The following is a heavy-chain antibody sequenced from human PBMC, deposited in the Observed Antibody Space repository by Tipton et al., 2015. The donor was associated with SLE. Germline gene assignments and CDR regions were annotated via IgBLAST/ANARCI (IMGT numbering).Heavy chain of an antibody. J-gene: IGHJ5*02. CDR2: INPSGGST. V-gene: IGHV1-46*01. Sequence: SGPEVKKPGASVKVSCKASGYTFTSYYMHWVRQAPGQGLEWMGIINPSGGSTSYAQKFQGRVTMTRDTSTSTVYMELSSLRSEDTAVYYCARRDCSGGSCYRNWFDPWGQGTLVTVSS. CDR3: ARRDCSGGSCYRNWFDP. D-gene: IGHD2-15*01. CDR1: GYTFTSYY.